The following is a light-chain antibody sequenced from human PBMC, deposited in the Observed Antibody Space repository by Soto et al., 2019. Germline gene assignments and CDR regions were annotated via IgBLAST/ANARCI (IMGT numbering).Light chain of an antibody. V-gene: IGKV3-15*01. J-gene: IGKJ5*01. Sequence: EIVMTQSPATLSVSPGERATLSCRASQSVSSNLAWYQQKPGQAPRLLIYGASTRGTGIPARFSGSGSGTEFTLTISSLQSEDFAVYCCQQYNNWPPITFGQGTRLEIK. CDR1: QSVSSN. CDR3: QQYNNWPPIT. CDR2: GAS.